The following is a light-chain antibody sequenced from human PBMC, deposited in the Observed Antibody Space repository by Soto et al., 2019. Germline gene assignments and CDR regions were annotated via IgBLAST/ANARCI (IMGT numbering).Light chain of an antibody. CDR1: QGVSSST. CDR3: QQYVSSPLT. J-gene: IGKJ4*01. CDR2: DTS. V-gene: IGKV3-20*01. Sequence: VVTQSQGTLTLSPGARATLPCRASQGVSSSTLAWYQQKPGQAPRLLIYDTSSRATGIPDRFSGSGSGTDFTLTISRLEPEDFAVYYCQQYVSSPLTFGGGTKVDIK.